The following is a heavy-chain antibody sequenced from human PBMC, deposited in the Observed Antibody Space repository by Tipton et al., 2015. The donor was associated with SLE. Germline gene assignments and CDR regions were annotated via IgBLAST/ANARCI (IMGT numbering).Heavy chain of an antibody. CDR2: IYYSGST. Sequence: TLSLTCTVSGGSISSGDYYWSWIRQPPGKGLEWIGSIYYSGSTYYNPSLKSRVTISVDTSKNQFSLKLSSVTAADTAVYYCARVTLSPPAFDIWGQGTMVTVSS. J-gene: IGHJ3*02. CDR3: ARVTLSPPAFDI. D-gene: IGHD2/OR15-2a*01. CDR1: GGSISSGDYY. V-gene: IGHV4-39*07.